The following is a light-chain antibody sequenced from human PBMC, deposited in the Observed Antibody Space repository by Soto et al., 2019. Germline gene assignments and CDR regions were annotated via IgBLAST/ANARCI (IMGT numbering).Light chain of an antibody. CDR1: SSDIGGYNS. CDR3: CSYAGSSTWV. Sequence: QSVLTQPPSASGSPGQSVTISCTGTSSDIGGYNSVSWYQQHPGKAPRLMIYEVNKRPSGVSNRFSGSKSGNTASLTISGLQAEDEADYYCCSYAGSSTWVFGGGTKVTVL. CDR2: EVN. V-gene: IGLV2-23*02. J-gene: IGLJ3*02.